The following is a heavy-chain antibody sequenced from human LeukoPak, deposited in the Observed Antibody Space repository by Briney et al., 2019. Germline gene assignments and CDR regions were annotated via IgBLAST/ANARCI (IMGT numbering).Heavy chain of an antibody. D-gene: IGHD1-1*01. J-gene: IGHJ4*02. CDR3: ARDPERYLSMGHYDY. V-gene: IGHV3-21*01. CDR1: GFTFSSSA. CDR2: IDYDSSHI. Sequence: GGSLRLSCAGCGFTFSSSAMNWVRQVPGKGLEWVSSIDYDSSHIYYAASVRGRFSISRDNARDSVYLQMDSLRADDTAVYYCARDPERYLSMGHYDYWGQGTLVIVSS.